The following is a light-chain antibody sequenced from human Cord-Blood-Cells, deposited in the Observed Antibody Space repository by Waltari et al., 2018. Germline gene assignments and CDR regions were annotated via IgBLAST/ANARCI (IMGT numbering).Light chain of an antibody. CDR1: SRDVGGYNY. V-gene: IGLV2-14*01. Sequence: QSALTQPASVSGSPGPSITISCTGTSRDVGGYNYVSWYQQHPGKAPKLMIYDVSNRPSWVSTRFSAAKSGNTASLTISGLQAEDEADYYCSSYTSSSTLYVFGTGTKVTVL. J-gene: IGLJ1*01. CDR2: DVS. CDR3: SSYTSSSTLYV.